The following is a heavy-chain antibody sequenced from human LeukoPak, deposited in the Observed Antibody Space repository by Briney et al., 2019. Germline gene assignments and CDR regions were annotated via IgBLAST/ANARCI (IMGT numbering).Heavy chain of an antibody. V-gene: IGHV1-2*02. CDR2: INPNSGGT. CDR3: ARDYAYYDFWSAKYYDY. CDR1: GYTFTGHY. J-gene: IGHJ4*02. D-gene: IGHD3-3*01. Sequence: ASVKVSCKASGYTFTGHYMHWVRQAPGQGLEWMGWINPNSGGTNYAQKFQGRVTMTRDTSIGTAYMELSRLRSDDTAVYYCARDYAYYDFWSAKYYDYWGQGTLVTVSS.